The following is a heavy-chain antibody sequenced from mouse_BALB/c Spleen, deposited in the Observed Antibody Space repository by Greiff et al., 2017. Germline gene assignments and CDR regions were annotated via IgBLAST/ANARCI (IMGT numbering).Heavy chain of an antibody. V-gene: IGHV1-9*01. CDR3: ASSGSSSYYFDY. D-gene: IGHD1-1*01. J-gene: IGHJ2*01. CDR1: GYTFSSYW. Sequence: QVHVKQSGAELMKPGASVKISCKATGYTFSSYWIEWVKQRPGHGLEWIGEILPGSGSTNYNEKFKGKATFTADTSSNTAYMQLSSLTSEDSAVYYCASSGSSSYYFDYWGQGTTLTVSS. CDR2: ILPGSGST.